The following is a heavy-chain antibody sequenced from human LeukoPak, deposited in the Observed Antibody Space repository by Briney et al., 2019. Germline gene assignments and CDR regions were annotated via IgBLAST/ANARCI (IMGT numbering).Heavy chain of an antibody. V-gene: IGHV1-46*01. Sequence: ASVKVSCKASGYTFTRYFLHWVRQAPGQGLEWMGIINPSGGSTRYAQKFQGRVTMTRDTSTSTVYTELSSLRFEDTAVYFCARDQDSGGSCYDYWGQGTLVTVSS. CDR2: INPSGGST. CDR1: GYTFTRYF. J-gene: IGHJ4*02. CDR3: ARDQDSGGSCYDY. D-gene: IGHD2-15*01.